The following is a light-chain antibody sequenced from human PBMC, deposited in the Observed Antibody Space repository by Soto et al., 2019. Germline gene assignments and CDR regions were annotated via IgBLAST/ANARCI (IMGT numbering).Light chain of an antibody. CDR3: CSYAGAYTWV. CDR2: DVN. J-gene: IGLJ3*02. V-gene: IGLV2-11*01. Sequence: QSALTQPRSVSGSPGQSVTISCTGTSSDVGTYNYVSWHQQHPGKAPKLMIYDVNKRPSGVPDRFSGSKSGNTASLTIYGLQGEDEADYYCCSYAGAYTWVFGGGTKLTV. CDR1: SSDVGTYNY.